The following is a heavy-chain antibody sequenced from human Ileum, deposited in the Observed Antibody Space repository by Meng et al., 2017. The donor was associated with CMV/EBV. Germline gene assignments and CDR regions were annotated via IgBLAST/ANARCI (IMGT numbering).Heavy chain of an antibody. CDR2: IYPGDSDT. CDR3: ARHGGSGTYYNFFDY. V-gene: IGHV5-51*01. Sequence: GYSCTTNWIGWVRQMPGKGLEWMGVIYPGDSDTRYSPSFRGQVTISADKSIGTAYLQWHSLKASDTAMYYCARHGGSGTYYNFFDYWGQGTLVTVSS. CDR1: GYSCTTNW. D-gene: IGHD3-10*01. J-gene: IGHJ4*02.